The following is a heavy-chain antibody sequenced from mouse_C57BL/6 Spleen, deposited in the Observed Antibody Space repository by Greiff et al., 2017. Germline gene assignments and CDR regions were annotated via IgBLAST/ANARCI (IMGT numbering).Heavy chain of an antibody. CDR2: ISSGSSTI. D-gene: IGHD1-1*01. CDR1: GFTFSDYG. CDR3: ARRWYYGSSYAMDY. J-gene: IGHJ4*01. V-gene: IGHV5-17*01. Sequence: EVKLVESGGGLVKPGGSLKLSCAASGFTFSDYGMHWVRQAPEKGLEWVAYISSGSSTIYYADTVKGRFTISRDNAKNTLFLQMTSLRSEDTAMYYCARRWYYGSSYAMDYWGQGTSVTVSS.